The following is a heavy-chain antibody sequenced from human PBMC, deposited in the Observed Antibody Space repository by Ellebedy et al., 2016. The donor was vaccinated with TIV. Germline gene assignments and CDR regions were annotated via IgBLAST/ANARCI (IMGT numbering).Heavy chain of an antibody. D-gene: IGHD2-8*01. CDR1: GFMFSTYS. CDR2: VNHSGST. V-gene: IGHV4-34*01. Sequence: GSLRLXXAASGFMFSTYSMNWIRQPPGKGLEWIGEVNHSGSTNYNPSLKSRGTISVDTSKNQFSLKLRYVTAADTAVYYCARSRSMGPFDYWGQGILVTVSS. J-gene: IGHJ4*02. CDR3: ARSRSMGPFDY.